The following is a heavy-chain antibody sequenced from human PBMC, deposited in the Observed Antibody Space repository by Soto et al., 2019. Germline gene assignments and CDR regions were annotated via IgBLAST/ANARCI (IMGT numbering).Heavy chain of an antibody. V-gene: IGHV1-69*12. Sequence: QVQLVQSGAEVKKPGSSVKVSCKASGGSLSNYGISWVRQAPGQGLEWMGGTIPVFGTANYAQKFQGRVTMTADESTNIVYMDVTSLRSEDTAVYYCARGDATKIVVTTYYAMDVWGQGTTVTVSS. D-gene: IGHD4-17*01. CDR1: GGSLSNYG. J-gene: IGHJ6*02. CDR3: ARGDATKIVVTTYYAMDV. CDR2: TIPVFGTA.